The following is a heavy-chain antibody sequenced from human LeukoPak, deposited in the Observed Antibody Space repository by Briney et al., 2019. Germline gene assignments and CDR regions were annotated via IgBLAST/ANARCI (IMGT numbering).Heavy chain of an antibody. CDR2: MYYSGST. CDR1: SISSGDYY. J-gene: IGHJ5*02. D-gene: IGHD5-24*01. V-gene: IGHV4-30-4*01. Sequence: SISSGDYYWSWLRQPPGKGLEGIAYMYYSGSTYYNPSLKSRVTISVDTSKNQFSLKLSSVTAADTAVYYCARGHRWGDGYNLYNWFDPWGQGTLVTVSS. CDR3: ARGHRWGDGYNLYNWFDP.